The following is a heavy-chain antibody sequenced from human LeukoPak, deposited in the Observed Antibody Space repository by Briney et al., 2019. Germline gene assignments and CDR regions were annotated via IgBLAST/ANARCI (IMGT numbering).Heavy chain of an antibody. Sequence: GGSLRLSCAASGFTFSTYAMSWVRQAPGKALECFSAIGGGGVRTYYAHSVKGRFTISRDNSKDTLFLQMNSLRAEDTAVYYCAKASRQGAVASPLDYWGQGTLVTVSS. CDR1: GFTFSTYA. J-gene: IGHJ4*02. V-gene: IGHV3-23*01. CDR3: AKASRQGAVASPLDY. D-gene: IGHD6-19*01. CDR2: IGGGGVRT.